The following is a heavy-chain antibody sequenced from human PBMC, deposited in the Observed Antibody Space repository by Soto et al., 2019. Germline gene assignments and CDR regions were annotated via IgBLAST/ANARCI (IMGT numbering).Heavy chain of an antibody. V-gene: IGHV1-69*13. Sequence: ASVKVSCKASGGTFSSYAISWVRQAPGQGLEWMGGIIPIFGTANYAQKFQGRVTITADESTSTAYMELSSLRSEDTAVYYCARDRYYDILTGSSFDYRGQGTLVTVSS. D-gene: IGHD3-9*01. CDR1: GGTFSSYA. J-gene: IGHJ4*02. CDR3: ARDRYYDILTGSSFDY. CDR2: IIPIFGTA.